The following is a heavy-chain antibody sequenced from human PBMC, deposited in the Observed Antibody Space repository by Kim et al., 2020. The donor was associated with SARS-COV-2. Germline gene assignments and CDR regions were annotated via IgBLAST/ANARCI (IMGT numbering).Heavy chain of an antibody. CDR2: IRSKANSYET. CDR3: TRFLGTTLAFWAAFD. Sequence: GGSLRLSCAASGFIFSGSAMHWVRQASGKGLEWVGRIRSKANSYETAYAASVKGRFTISRDDSTTTAYLQMNSLKTEDTAVSYCTRFLGTTLAFWAAFD. J-gene: IGHJ3*02. D-gene: IGHD1-1*01. V-gene: IGHV3-73*01. CDR1: GFIFSGSA.